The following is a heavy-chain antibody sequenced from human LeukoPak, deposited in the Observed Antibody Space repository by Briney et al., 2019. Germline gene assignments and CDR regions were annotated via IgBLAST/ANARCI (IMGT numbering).Heavy chain of an antibody. CDR3: AGGDSSGYYGYYYYYYMDV. J-gene: IGHJ6*03. CDR1: GGSFSGYY. Sequence: SETLSLTCAVYGGSFSGYYWSWIRQPPGKGLEWIGEINHSGSTNYNPSLKSRVTISVDTSKNQFSLKLSSVTAAGTAVYYCAGGDSSGYYGYYYYYYMDVWGKGTTVTVSS. V-gene: IGHV4-34*01. CDR2: INHSGST. D-gene: IGHD3-22*01.